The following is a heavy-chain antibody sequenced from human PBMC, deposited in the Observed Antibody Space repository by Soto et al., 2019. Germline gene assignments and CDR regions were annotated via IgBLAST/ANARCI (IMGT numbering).Heavy chain of an antibody. CDR2: MSPNSGNT. J-gene: IGHJ5*02. CDR1: GYTFTSYD. Sequence: ASVKVSCKASGYTFTSYDINWVRQATGRGLEWMGWMSPNSGNTGYAQKFQGRVTMTWSTSISTAYMELSSLRSEDTAVYYCARKGLSSSGWYTWFDPWDQGTLVTVSS. CDR3: ARKGLSSSGWYTWFDP. V-gene: IGHV1-8*01. D-gene: IGHD6-19*01.